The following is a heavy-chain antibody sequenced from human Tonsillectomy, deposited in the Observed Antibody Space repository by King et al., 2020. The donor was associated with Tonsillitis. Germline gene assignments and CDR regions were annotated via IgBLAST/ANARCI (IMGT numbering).Heavy chain of an antibody. J-gene: IGHJ4*02. Sequence: VQLVESGGGLLQPGGSLRLSCPASGFNFNIYAMSWVRQAPGRGLEWVSSISASCVSTYYADSVKGRFTISRDNSENTVYLQMNSVRAEDTAVYYCAKGGGGSYLDYFDYWGQGTLVTVSS. V-gene: IGHV3-23*04. CDR3: AKGGGGSYLDYFDY. D-gene: IGHD1-26*01. CDR1: GFNFNIYA. CDR2: ISASCVST.